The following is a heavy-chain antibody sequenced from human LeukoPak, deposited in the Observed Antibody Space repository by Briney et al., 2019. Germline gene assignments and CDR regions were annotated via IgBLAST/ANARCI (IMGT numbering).Heavy chain of an antibody. CDR3: ARDSGWLRFHY. V-gene: IGHV3-23*01. J-gene: IGHJ4*02. D-gene: IGHD5-12*01. CDR2: ISPSGDIT. CDR1: GFTFDDYA. Sequence: GGSLRLSCAASGFTFDDYAMHWVRQAPGKGLEWVSGISPSGDITYYVDSVKGRFTISRDNSKNTFYLQMNSLRAEDTAVYYCARDSGWLRFHYWGQGTLVTVSS.